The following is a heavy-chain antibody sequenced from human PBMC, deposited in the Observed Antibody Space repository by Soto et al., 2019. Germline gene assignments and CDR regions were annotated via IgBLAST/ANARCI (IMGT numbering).Heavy chain of an antibody. CDR1: GYTFSSYG. Sequence: QVQLVQSGAEVKKPGASVKVSCKASGYTFSSYGISWVRQAPGQGLEWMGWISAYNGNTNYAQNLQGRVTMTTDTSTSTVYMELRSLRSDDTAVYYCARDRGAYGMGVWGQGTTVTVSS. CDR3: ARDRGAYGMGV. CDR2: ISAYNGNT. V-gene: IGHV1-18*01. D-gene: IGHD3-10*01. J-gene: IGHJ6*02.